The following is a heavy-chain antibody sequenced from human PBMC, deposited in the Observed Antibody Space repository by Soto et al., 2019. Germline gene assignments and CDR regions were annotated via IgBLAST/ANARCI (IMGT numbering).Heavy chain of an antibody. V-gene: IGHV4-31*03. CDR2: IFHSGST. CDR1: GGSITSGGFY. J-gene: IGHJ5*02. CDR3: VRGGIAGNWFDP. Sequence: QVQLQESGPGLVKPSQTLSLTCSVSGGSITSGGFYWSWIRQHPGKGLEWIAYIFHSGSTDYNPSLNSRGXXXAXXSKNQFSLKLTSVTAADTAVYYCVRGGIAGNWFDPWGQGTLVTVSS. D-gene: IGHD6-13*01.